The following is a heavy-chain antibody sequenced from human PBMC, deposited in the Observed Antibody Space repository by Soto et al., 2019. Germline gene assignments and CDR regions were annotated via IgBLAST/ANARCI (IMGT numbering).Heavy chain of an antibody. V-gene: IGHV3-33*01. CDR1: GFTFSNYA. CDR2: IWYDGSSK. Sequence: QVQVVESGGGVVHPGRSLRLSCVAFGFTFSNYAMHWVRQAPGKGLEWVAVIWYDGSSKYYVDSVKGRFPMSRDNSMDTLYLQLNSLSADDTAVYYCARDSYGMDVWGQGTTVTVSS. CDR3: ARDSYGMDV. J-gene: IGHJ6*02.